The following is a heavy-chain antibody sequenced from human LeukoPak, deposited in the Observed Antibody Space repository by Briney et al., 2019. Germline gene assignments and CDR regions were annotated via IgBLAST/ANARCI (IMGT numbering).Heavy chain of an antibody. CDR2: ISAYNGIT. CDR1: GYTFTNYG. V-gene: IGHV1-18*01. D-gene: IGHD6-6*01. Sequence: ASVKVSCKASGYTFTNYGISWVRQAPGQGLEWMGWISAYNGITNYAQKFQGRVTMTTDTSTSTAHMELRSMTSDDSAVYYCARDRSSSSYWGQGTLVTVSS. J-gene: IGHJ4*02. CDR3: ARDRSSSSY.